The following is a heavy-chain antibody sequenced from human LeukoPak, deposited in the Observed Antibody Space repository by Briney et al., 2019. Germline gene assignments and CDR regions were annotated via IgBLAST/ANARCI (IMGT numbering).Heavy chain of an antibody. V-gene: IGHV3-30*18. CDR1: GLTFSSYG. CDR2: ISNDGSKK. J-gene: IGHJ4*02. D-gene: IGHD5-18*01. Sequence: PGGSLRLSCAASGLTFSSYGMHWVRQAPGKGLDWVAVISNDGSKKYYADSVKGRFTISRDNSKNTLSLQVSSLRTEDTAVYYCAEDRYSYAFEYSDSWGQGTLVTVSS. CDR3: AEDRYSYAFEYSDS.